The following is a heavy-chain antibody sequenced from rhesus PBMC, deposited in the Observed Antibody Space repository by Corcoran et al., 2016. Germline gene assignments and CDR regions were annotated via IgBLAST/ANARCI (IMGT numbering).Heavy chain of an antibody. Sequence: EVQLVQSGAEVKKPGAYVKVPCKESGYTYIEHYPNWVRQAHGKGLEWMVRVVPEDAKATYAQKFLTSVTITADMSTDTAYMELSSLRSEDTAVYYCARAGPSNSFDYWGQGVLVTVSS. CDR3: ARAGPSNSFDY. V-gene: IGHV1-111*02. CDR2: VVPEDAKA. J-gene: IGHJ4*01. CDR1: GYTYIEHY.